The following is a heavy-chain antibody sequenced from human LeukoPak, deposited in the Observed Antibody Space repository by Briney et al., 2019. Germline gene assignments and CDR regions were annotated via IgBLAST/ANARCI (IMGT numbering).Heavy chain of an antibody. CDR1: GGSITTTNW. CDR3: TRESGAFSPFGF. D-gene: IGHD1-26*01. V-gene: IGHV4-4*02. J-gene: IGHJ4*02. CDR2: VHLSGAT. Sequence: PSGTLSLTCAVSGGSITTTNWWSWVRQPPGKGLEWIGEVHLSGATNYNPSLESRVSMSIDKSKNHLSLKVTSVTAADTAIYYCTRESGAFSPFGFWGQGTLLTVSS.